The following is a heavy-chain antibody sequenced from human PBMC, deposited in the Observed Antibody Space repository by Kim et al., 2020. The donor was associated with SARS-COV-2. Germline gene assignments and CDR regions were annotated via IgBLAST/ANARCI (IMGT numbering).Heavy chain of an antibody. D-gene: IGHD5-18*01. Sequence: SETLSLTCTVSGGSISSYYWSWIRQPPGKGLEWIGYIYYSGSTNYNPSLKSRVTISVDTSKNQFSLKLSSVTAADTAVYYCATTWIQNPAGAFDSWGQGTMVTVSS. V-gene: IGHV4-59*01. CDR3: ATTWIQNPAGAFDS. CDR2: IYYSGST. J-gene: IGHJ3*02. CDR1: GGSISSYY.